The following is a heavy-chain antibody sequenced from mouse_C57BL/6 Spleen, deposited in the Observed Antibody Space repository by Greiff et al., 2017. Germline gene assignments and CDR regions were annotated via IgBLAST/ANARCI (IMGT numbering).Heavy chain of an antibody. V-gene: IGHV1-42*01. J-gene: IGHJ2*01. CDR3: SRECTTVYCDY. CDR1: GYSFTGYY. Sequence: EVQLQQSGPELVKPGASVKISCKASGYSFTGYYMNWVKQSPEKSLEWIGVINPSSGGTTSNQKFKAQATLTVDKSSSTAYIQLESLTSKGPAVYDCSRECTTVYCDYWGQGTTLTVAS. CDR2: INPSSGGT. D-gene: IGHD1-1*01.